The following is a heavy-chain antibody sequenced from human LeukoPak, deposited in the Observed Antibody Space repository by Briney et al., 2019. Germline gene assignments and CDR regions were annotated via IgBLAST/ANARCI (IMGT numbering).Heavy chain of an antibody. J-gene: IGHJ6*02. CDR1: GFGFGNYW. CDR2: INSDGSST. D-gene: IGHD6-19*01. CDR3: TRDLYSSGWTQYGMDV. V-gene: IGHV3-74*03. Sequence: PGGSLRLSCASSGFGFGNYWMHWVRQTPGEGLVWVSRINSDGSSTTYADSGKSRFTISRDNAKNTLYLQMNSLRAEDTAVYYCTRDLYSSGWTQYGMDVWGQGTTVTVSS.